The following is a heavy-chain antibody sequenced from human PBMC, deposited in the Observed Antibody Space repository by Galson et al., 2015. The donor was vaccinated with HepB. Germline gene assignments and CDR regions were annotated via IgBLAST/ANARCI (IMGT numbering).Heavy chain of an antibody. V-gene: IGHV4-34*01. CDR3: ARDGLAQPMIYYYYYYGMDV. D-gene: IGHD3-22*01. CDR1: GGSFSGYY. Sequence: SETLSLTCAVYGGSFSGYYWSWIRQPPGKGLEWIGEINHSGGTNYNPSLKSRVTISVDTSKNQFSLKLSSVTAADTAVYYCARDGLAQPMIYYYYYYGMDVWGQGTTVAVSS. J-gene: IGHJ6*02. CDR2: INHSGGT.